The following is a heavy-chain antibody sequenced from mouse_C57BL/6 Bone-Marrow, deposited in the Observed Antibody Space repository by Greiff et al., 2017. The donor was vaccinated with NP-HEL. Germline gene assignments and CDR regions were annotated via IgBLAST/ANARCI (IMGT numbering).Heavy chain of an antibody. CDR2: ISHSGST. J-gene: IGHJ1*03. CDR1: GYSITSDY. D-gene: IGHD2-3*01. V-gene: IGHV3-8*01. Sequence: EVQLQESGPGLAKPSPSLSLSCSVSGYSITSDYWNWVRQIPGNKLEYMGYISHSGSTSYNTYLISRISIIRDTSKNQYYLQLNSVTTEDTATDDCARGPSYDGYYEYFDVWGTGTTVTVSS. CDR3: ARGPSYDGYYEYFDV.